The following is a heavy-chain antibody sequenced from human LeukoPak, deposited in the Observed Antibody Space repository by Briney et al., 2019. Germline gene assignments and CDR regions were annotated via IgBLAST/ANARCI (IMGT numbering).Heavy chain of an antibody. J-gene: IGHJ4*02. CDR1: GFTFSSYA. CDR3: ARSPTDYDSSGYYRY. V-gene: IGHV3-30*04. CDR2: ISYDGSNE. Sequence: GGSLRLSCAASGFTFSSYAMHWVRQAPGKGLEWVAVISYDGSNEYYADSVKGRFTLSRDNSKNTLYLQMNSLRAGDTAVYYCARSPTDYDSSGYYRYWGQGTLVTVSS. D-gene: IGHD3-22*01.